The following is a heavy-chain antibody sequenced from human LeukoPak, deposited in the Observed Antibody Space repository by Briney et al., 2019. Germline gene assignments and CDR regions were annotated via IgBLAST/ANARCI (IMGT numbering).Heavy chain of an antibody. D-gene: IGHD6-19*01. J-gene: IGHJ4*02. Sequence: SETLSLTCAVYGGSFSGYYWSWIRQPPGKGLEWIGEINHSGSTNYNPSLKSRVTISVDTSKNQFSLKLSSVTAADTAVYYCARHSIAVAGSFFDYWGQGTLVTVSS. V-gene: IGHV4-34*01. CDR1: GGSFSGYY. CDR2: INHSGST. CDR3: ARHSIAVAGSFFDY.